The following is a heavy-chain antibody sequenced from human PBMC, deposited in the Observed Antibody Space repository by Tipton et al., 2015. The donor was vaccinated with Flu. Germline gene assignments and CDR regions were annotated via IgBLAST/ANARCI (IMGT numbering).Heavy chain of an antibody. Sequence: GLVKPSQTLSLTCVISGDSVSTNSATWNWIRQSPSRGLEWLGRTHYRSQWPHDYAPSVKSRIIITPDASQNQFSLQLNSVTPDDTAVYFCVRKLGGGNWFDPWGQGTLVTVSS. J-gene: IGHJ5*02. CDR2: THYRSQWPH. D-gene: IGHD3-16*01. CDR3: VRKLGGGNWFDP. CDR1: GDSVSTNSAT. V-gene: IGHV6-1*01.